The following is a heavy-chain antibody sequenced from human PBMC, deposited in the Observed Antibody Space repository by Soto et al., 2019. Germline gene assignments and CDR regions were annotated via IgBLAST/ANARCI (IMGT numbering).Heavy chain of an antibody. CDR2: ISAYNGNT. CDR1: GYTFTSYG. V-gene: IGHV1-18*01. Sequence: ASVKVSCKASGYTFTSYGISWVRQAPGQGLEWMGWISAYNGNTNYAQKLQGRVTMTTDTSTSTAYMELRSLRSDDTAVYYCARVPIVVVVDARVAFDIWGQGTMVTVSS. J-gene: IGHJ3*02. D-gene: IGHD2-15*01. CDR3: ARVPIVVVVDARVAFDI.